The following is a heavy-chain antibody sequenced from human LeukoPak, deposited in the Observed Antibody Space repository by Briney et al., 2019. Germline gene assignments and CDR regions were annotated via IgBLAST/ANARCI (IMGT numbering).Heavy chain of an antibody. CDR1: GFTFSSYG. D-gene: IGHD3-22*01. CDR2: IWYDGSNK. Sequence: GGSLRLSCAASGFTFSSYGMHWVRQAPGKGLEWVAVIWYDGSNKYYADSVKGRFTISRDNSKNTLYLQMNSLRAEDTAVYYCTTEYNFNYYDSSGYYYWGQGTLVTVSS. J-gene: IGHJ4*02. CDR3: TTEYNFNYYDSSGYYY. V-gene: IGHV3-33*01.